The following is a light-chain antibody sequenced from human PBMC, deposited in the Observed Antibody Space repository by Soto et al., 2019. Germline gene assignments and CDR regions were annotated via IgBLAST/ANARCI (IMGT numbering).Light chain of an antibody. CDR3: QQHNQWPIT. CDR1: QSAGNF. CDR2: YIS. V-gene: IGKV3D-15*01. Sequence: EIVMTQSPATLSVSPGETASLSCRASQSAGNFLAWYQQKPGQAPRLLIYYISTRATGIPARFIGSGSGTEFTLTINSLQSEDSAVYYCQQHNQWPITFGQGTRLEIK. J-gene: IGKJ5*01.